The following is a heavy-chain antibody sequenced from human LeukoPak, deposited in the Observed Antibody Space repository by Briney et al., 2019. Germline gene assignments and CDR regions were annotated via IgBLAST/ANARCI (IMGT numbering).Heavy chain of an antibody. CDR2: ISAYNGNT. CDR1: GYTFTSYG. Sequence: ASVKVSCKASGYTFTSYGISWVRQAPGQGLEWMGWISAYNGNTNYAQNLQGRVTMTTDTSTNTAYMELRSLRSDDTAVYYCARGLRHITIFGVVTPTFDYWGQGTLVTVSS. V-gene: IGHV1-18*01. CDR3: ARGLRHITIFGVVTPTFDY. J-gene: IGHJ4*02. D-gene: IGHD3-3*01.